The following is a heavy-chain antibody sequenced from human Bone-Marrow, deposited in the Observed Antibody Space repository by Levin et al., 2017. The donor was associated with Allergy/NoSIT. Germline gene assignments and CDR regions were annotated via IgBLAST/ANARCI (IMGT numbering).Heavy chain of an antibody. CDR1: GFTFYTYA. D-gene: IGHD2/OR15-2a*01. CDR2: ISSNGDKT. CDR3: AKDNDFLYSYYGMDV. Sequence: GGSLRLSCVASGFTFYTYAMNWVRQAPGQGLEWVSTISSNGDKTYYADSVKGRFTISRDNSQKTVFLQMNSLRAEDTAVYYCAKDNDFLYSYYGMDVWGQGATVIISS. V-gene: IGHV3-23*01. J-gene: IGHJ6*02.